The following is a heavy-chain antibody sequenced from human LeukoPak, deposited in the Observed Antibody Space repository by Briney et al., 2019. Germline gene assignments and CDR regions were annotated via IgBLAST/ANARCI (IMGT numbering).Heavy chain of an antibody. V-gene: IGHV3-64*01. J-gene: IGHJ3*02. D-gene: IGHD5-12*01. CDR1: GFTFSGYA. CDR3: ARGGTIGYSGYDPRHAFDI. CDR2: ISSNGDST. Sequence: GGSLRLSCAASGFTFSGYAMHWVRQAPGKGLEYVSAISSNGDSTYYANSVKGRFTISRDNSKNTLYLQMGSLRAEDMAVYYCARGGTIGYSGYDPRHAFDIWGQGTMVTVSS.